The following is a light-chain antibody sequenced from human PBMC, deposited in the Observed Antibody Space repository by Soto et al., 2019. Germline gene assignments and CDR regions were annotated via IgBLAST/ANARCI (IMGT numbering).Light chain of an antibody. CDR2: EGS. CDR3: CSYAGSSSVV. CDR1: SSDVGSYNL. Sequence: ALTQPASVSGSPGQSITISCTGTSSDVGSYNLVSWYQQHPGKAPKLMIYEGSKRPSGVSNRFSGSKSGNTASLTISGLQAEDEADYYCCSYAGSSSVVFGGGTKLTVL. J-gene: IGLJ2*01. V-gene: IGLV2-23*01.